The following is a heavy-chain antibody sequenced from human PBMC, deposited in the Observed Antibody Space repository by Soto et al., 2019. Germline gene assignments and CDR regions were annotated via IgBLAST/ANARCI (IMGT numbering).Heavy chain of an antibody. CDR1: GGSISSGDYY. CDR2: IYYSGST. CDR3: AAPYYYDSSGHTPSLDY. V-gene: IGHV4-30-4*01. D-gene: IGHD3-22*01. J-gene: IGHJ4*02. Sequence: SETLSLTCTVSGGSISSGDYYWSWIRQPPGKGLEWIGYIYYSGSTYYNPSLKSRVTISVDTSKNQFSLKLSSVTAADTAVYYCAAPYYYDSSGHTPSLDYSGQGTLVTVSS.